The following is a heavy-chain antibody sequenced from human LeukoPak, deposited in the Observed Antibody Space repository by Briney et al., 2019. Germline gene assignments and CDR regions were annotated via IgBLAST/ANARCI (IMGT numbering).Heavy chain of an antibody. CDR3: ARCPGYYPTPYYFDY. Sequence: SVKVSCKASGGTFSSYAISWVRQAPGQGLEWMGGIIPIFGTANYAQKFQGRVTITADKSTSTAYMELSSLRSEDTAVYYCARCPGYYPTPYYFDYWGQGTLVTVSS. V-gene: IGHV1-69*06. CDR2: IIPIFGTA. J-gene: IGHJ4*02. CDR1: GGTFSSYA. D-gene: IGHD3-9*01.